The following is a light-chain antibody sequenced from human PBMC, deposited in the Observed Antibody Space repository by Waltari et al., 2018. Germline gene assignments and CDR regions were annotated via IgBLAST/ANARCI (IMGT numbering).Light chain of an antibody. CDR2: LGS. Sequence: IVMTQSPLSLPVTPGGPASISCRSSHRLLDSNGNDYLDWYLQKPGQSPQLLIYLGSDRASGVPDRFNGSGSGSNFTLTISRVEAADVGVYYCMQALQTPRTFGQGTKLEIK. CDR3: MQALQTPRT. V-gene: IGKV2-28*01. CDR1: HRLLDSNGNDY. J-gene: IGKJ2*01.